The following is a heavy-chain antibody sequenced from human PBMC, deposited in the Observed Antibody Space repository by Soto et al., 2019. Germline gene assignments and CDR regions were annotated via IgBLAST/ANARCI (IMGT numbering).Heavy chain of an antibody. J-gene: IGHJ4*02. CDR2: ISYDGNNK. D-gene: IGHD4-17*01. CDR3: AKELLLTTITTVGD. CDR1: GFIFSTYG. Sequence: QVQLVESGGGVVQPGRSLRLSCAASGFIFSTYGMHWVRQAPGKGLEWLSVISYDGNNKYYADSVKGRFTISRDNSKNTLWLQMDSLRTEDTAVYYCAKELLLTTITTVGDWGQGTLVTVSS. V-gene: IGHV3-30*18.